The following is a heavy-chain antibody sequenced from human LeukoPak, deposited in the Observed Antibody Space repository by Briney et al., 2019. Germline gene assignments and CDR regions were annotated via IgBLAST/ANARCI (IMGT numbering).Heavy chain of an antibody. Sequence: GVSLRLSCAASGFTFSSYVMSWVRQAPGKGLEWISVITTSGGNTFYADSVKGRFTISRDTSKNTLYLQMNSLRAEDTAVYYCAKDSRRFDYWGQGTLVTVSS. J-gene: IGHJ4*02. V-gene: IGHV3-23*01. CDR3: AKDSRRFDY. CDR2: ITTSGGNT. CDR1: GFTFSSYV.